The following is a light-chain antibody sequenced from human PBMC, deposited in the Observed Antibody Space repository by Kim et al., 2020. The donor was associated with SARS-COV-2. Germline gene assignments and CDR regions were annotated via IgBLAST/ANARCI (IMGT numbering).Light chain of an antibody. CDR3: AAWDDSLNGPV. Sequence: ELTQPPSASGTPGQRVTISCSGSSSNIGSNTVNWYQQLPGAAPKLLIYSNDQRPSGVPDRFSGSKSGTSASLAISGLQSEDEADYYCAAWDDSLNGPVFGGGTQLTVL. CDR2: SND. J-gene: IGLJ3*02. V-gene: IGLV1-44*01. CDR1: SSNIGSNT.